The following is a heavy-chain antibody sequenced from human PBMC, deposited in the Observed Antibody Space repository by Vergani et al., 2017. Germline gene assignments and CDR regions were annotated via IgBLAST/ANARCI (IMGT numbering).Heavy chain of an antibody. J-gene: IGHJ6*03. D-gene: IGHD5-18*01. CDR2: FNPHSGGA. CDR1: GYTFTYYY. Sequence: QVQLVQSGAEVKKPGASVRVSCQASGYTFTYYYIHRVRQAPGQGLEWMGWFNPHSGGANFAQKFQGRVTMTRDTSISTAYMELSSLNSDDTAVYYCARVRYTYGQKPNYYMDGWGKGTTVTVFS. V-gene: IGHV1-2*02. CDR3: ARVRYTYGQKPNYYMDG.